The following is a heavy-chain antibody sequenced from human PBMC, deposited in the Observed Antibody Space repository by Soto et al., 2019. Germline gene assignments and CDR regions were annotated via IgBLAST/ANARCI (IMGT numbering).Heavy chain of an antibody. Sequence: ASVKVSCKASGYTFTGYYMHWVRQAPGQGLEWMGWINPNRGGTNYAQKFQGWVTMTRDTSISTAYMELSRLRSDDTAVYYCARDFTYDSSGYYFDYWGQGTLVTVSS. CDR2: INPNRGGT. V-gene: IGHV1-2*04. D-gene: IGHD3-22*01. CDR3: ARDFTYDSSGYYFDY. J-gene: IGHJ4*02. CDR1: GYTFTGYY.